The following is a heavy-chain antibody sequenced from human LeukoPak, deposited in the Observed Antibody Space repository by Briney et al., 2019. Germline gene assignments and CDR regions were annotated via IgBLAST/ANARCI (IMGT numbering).Heavy chain of an antibody. V-gene: IGHV3-23*01. CDR1: GFTFSSFA. D-gene: IGHD3-10*01. J-gene: IGHJ4*02. CDR2: IIASGSSA. CDR3: ARRGREIDY. Sequence: GGSLRLSCAASGFTFSSFAMSWVRQAPGKGLEWVSVIIASGSSAYYADSVRGRFTISRDNTKNTLYLQMNSLRAGDAAVYFCARRGREIDYWGQGTLVAVSS.